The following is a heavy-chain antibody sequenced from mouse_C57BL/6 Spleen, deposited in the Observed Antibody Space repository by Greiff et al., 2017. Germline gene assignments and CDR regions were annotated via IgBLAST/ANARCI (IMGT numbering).Heavy chain of an antibody. V-gene: IGHV3-6*01. CDR2: ISYDGSN. Sequence: ESGPGLVKPSQSLSLTCSVTGYSITSGYYWNWIRQFPGNKLEWMGYISYDGSNNYNPSLKNRISITRDTSKNQFFLKLNSVTTEDTATYYCARGVNYAMDYCGQGTSVTVSS. CDR3: ARGVNYAMDY. D-gene: IGHD2-1*01. CDR1: GYSITSGYY. J-gene: IGHJ4*01.